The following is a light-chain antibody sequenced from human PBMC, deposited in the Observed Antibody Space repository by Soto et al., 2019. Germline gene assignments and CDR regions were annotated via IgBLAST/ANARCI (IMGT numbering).Light chain of an antibody. V-gene: IGKV3-20*01. Sequence: EIVLTQSPGALSLSPGEGATLSCSASQAVISGYLAWYQQKPGQAPRLLMYGVSSRPTGISDRFSGSGSGTEFTLTITRLEPEDFAMYYCQQYGVPPFNFGQGTKLQIK. J-gene: IGKJ2*01. CDR3: QQYGVPPFN. CDR1: QAVISGY. CDR2: GVS.